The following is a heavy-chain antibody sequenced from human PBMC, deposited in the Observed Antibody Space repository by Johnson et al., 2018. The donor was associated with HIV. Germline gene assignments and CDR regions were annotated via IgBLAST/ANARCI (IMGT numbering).Heavy chain of an antibody. CDR3: ARVPYSSGWYSAFDI. CDR2: IYSGGRT. Sequence: EQLVESGGGLVQPGGSLRLSCAASGFTVSNNYMSWVRQAPGKGLEWVSVIYSGGRTYYADSVKGRFTIFRDNSKNTLYLQMNSLRAEDTAVYYCARVPYSSGWYSAFDIWGQGTMVTVSS. V-gene: IGHV3-66*01. J-gene: IGHJ3*02. D-gene: IGHD6-19*01. CDR1: GFTVSNNY.